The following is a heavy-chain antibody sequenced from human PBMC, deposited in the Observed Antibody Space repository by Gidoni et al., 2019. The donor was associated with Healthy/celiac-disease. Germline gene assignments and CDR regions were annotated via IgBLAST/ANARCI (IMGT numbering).Heavy chain of an antibody. CDR2: ISAYNGNT. D-gene: IGHD2-2*01. V-gene: IGHV1-18*01. CDR3: AREGGGSSTSCYGGGACWYFDL. J-gene: IGHJ2*01. Sequence: QVQLVQSGAEVKKPGASVKVSCKASGYTFTSYGISWVRQAPGQGLEWMGWISAYNGNTNYAQKLQGRVTMTTDTSTSTAYMELRSLRSDDTAVYYCAREGGGSSTSCYGGGACWYFDLWGRGTLVTVSS. CDR1: GYTFTSYG.